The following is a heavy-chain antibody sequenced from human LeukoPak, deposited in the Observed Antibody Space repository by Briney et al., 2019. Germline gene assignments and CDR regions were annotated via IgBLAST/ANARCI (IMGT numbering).Heavy chain of an antibody. J-gene: IGHJ4*02. Sequence: GGSLRLSCAASGFTFSNYEMNWVRQAPGKGLEWVSYISNSGSTIYYADSVKGRFTISRDNAKNSLYLQMNSLRAEDTAVYYCARRSLVDTAMDFDYWGQGTLVTVSS. CDR1: GFTFSNYE. CDR3: ARRSLVDTAMDFDY. CDR2: ISNSGSTI. D-gene: IGHD5-18*01. V-gene: IGHV3-48*03.